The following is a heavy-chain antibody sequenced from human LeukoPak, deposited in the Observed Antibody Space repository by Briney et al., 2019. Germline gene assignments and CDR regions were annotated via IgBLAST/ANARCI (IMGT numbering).Heavy chain of an antibody. Sequence: SVKVSCKASGGTFSSYAISWVRQAPGQGLEWMGRIIPILGVANYAQKFQGRVTITADKSTSTAYMELSSLRSEDAAVYYCARFHSGGLDYWGEGTLVTVSS. J-gene: IGHJ4*02. D-gene: IGHD2-15*01. CDR2: IIPILGVA. V-gene: IGHV1-69*04. CDR1: GGTFSSYA. CDR3: ARFHSGGLDY.